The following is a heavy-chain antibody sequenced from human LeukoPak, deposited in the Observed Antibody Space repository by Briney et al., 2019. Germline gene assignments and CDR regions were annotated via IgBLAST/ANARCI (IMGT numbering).Heavy chain of an antibody. D-gene: IGHD1-1*01. CDR3: ARTGTTSHYFDY. CDR2: ISYDGSNK. CDR1: GFTFSSYG. Sequence: GGSLRLSCAASGFTFSSYGMHWVRQAPGKGLEWVAVISYDGSNKYYADSVKGRFTISRDNPKNTLYLQMNSLRAEDTAVYYCARTGTTSHYFDYWGQGTLVTVSS. J-gene: IGHJ4*02. V-gene: IGHV3-30*03.